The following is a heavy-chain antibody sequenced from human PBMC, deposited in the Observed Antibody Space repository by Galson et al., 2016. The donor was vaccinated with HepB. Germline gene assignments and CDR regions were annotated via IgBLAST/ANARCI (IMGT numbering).Heavy chain of an antibody. CDR2: INPSGGST. CDR3: TTGYRGIPVAGSND. D-gene: IGHD6-19*01. Sequence: SVKVSCKASGYTFTNHHMHWVRQAPGQGLEWMGTINPSGGSTNYAQRFQGSVTMTMDTSTSTVDMELSSLRSEDTAVYYCTTGYRGIPVAGSNDWGQGTLVTVSS. CDR1: GYTFTNHH. J-gene: IGHJ4*02. V-gene: IGHV1-46*03.